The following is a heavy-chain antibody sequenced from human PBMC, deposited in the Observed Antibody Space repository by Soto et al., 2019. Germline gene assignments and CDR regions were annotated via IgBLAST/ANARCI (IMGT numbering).Heavy chain of an antibody. V-gene: IGHV1-18*01. CDR3: ARGVRVSAYLDYYMDV. D-gene: IGHD3-10*02. J-gene: IGHJ6*03. CDR2: INPDNGDT. Sequence: QVQLVQSGAEVKKPGASLKVSCKASGYTFSNFGVSWVRQAPGQGLEWIGWINPDNGDTNYGQKFQGRATMTTDTFTNTAYMEVRGLRSDDTAGYYCARGVRVSAYLDYYMDVGGEGTTVTVSS. CDR1: GYTFSNFG.